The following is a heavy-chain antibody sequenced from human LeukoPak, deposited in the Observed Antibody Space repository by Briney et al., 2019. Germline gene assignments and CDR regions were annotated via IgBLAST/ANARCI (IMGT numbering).Heavy chain of an antibody. V-gene: IGHV3-21*01. CDR2: ISTSSSYI. J-gene: IGHJ6*03. CDR1: GFTFSSYS. Sequence: GGCLRLSCAASGFTFSSYSVTWVRQAPGKGLEWVSSISTSSSYIYYADSVKGRFTISRDNAKKSLYLQMNSLRAEDTAVYYCARSPDNYYYYYMDVWGKGTTVTVSS. CDR3: ARSPDNYYYYYMDV.